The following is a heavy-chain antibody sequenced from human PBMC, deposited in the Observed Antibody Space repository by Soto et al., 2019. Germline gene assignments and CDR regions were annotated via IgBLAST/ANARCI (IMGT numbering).Heavy chain of an antibody. CDR3: AQTGLFVHIVGTTRGNWFDP. D-gene: IGHD5-12*01. Sequence: QITLKESGPPLVNPTQTLTLTCTFSGFSLSTSGVGVGWIRQPPGKALEWLALIYWDDDKRYSPSLKSRLTITKDAPKHQVVLTLTNMDPLDTATYYCAQTGLFVHIVGTTRGNWFDPWGQGTLVTVSS. J-gene: IGHJ5*02. CDR2: IYWDDDK. V-gene: IGHV2-5*02. CDR1: GFSLSTSGVG.